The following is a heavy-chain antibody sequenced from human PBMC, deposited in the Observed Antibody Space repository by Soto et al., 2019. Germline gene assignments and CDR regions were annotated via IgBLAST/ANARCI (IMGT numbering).Heavy chain of an antibody. V-gene: IGHV3-48*01. CDR1: EFTFSSYP. J-gene: IGHJ6*02. CDR3: VRSSGMAVTDYYYYSMDV. CDR2: ISTSSSTI. Sequence: EVQLVESGGGLVQPGGSLRLSCAASEFTFSSYPMNWVRQAPGKGLEWLSYISTSSSTIYYADSVKGRFTTSRDNAKNSLYLLLNSLRAEDTAMYYCVRSSGMAVTDYYYYSMDVWGQGTTVTVSS. D-gene: IGHD6-19*01.